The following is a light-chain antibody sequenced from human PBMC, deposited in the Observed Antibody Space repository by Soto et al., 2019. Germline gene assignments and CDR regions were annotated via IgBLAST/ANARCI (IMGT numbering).Light chain of an antibody. CDR2: GDN. J-gene: IGLJ2*01. CDR1: GSSIGTNT. Sequence: QSVLIQPPSASGTPGQRVTISCSGSGSSIGTNTVNWYRQLPGTAPKLLIYGDNQRPSGVPDRFSGSKSGTSASLAISGLQSEDEAEYYCAAWDGSLNNVLFGGGTQLTV. V-gene: IGLV1-44*01. CDR3: AAWDGSLNNVL.